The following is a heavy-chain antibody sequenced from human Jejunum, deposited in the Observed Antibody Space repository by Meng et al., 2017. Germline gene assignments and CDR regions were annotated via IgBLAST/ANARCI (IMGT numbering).Heavy chain of an antibody. V-gene: IGHV4-4*02. CDR3: AKAQSIGGLGNQLAY. D-gene: IGHD2-21*01. Sequence: QVQLQESGSGLVKPSWTLSLTCPVSGDSITSAYWWIWVRQPPEKGLEWIGEVYRSGNTNYNSSFEGRVTISMDKSKNQLSLRLTSVTAADTAVYYCAKAQSIGGLGNQLAYWGQGTLVTVSS. CDR1: GDSITSAYW. CDR2: VYRSGNT. J-gene: IGHJ4*02.